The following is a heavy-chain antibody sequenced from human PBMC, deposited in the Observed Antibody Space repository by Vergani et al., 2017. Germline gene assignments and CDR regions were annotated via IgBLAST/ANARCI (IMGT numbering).Heavy chain of an antibody. J-gene: IGHJ6*02. V-gene: IGHV3-48*01. CDR2: ISSSSRTI. CDR3: ARDTYYDFWSGYYPLNISVMYV. Sequence: EVQLVESGGGLVQPGGSLRLSCAASGFTFSSYSMNWVRQAPGKGLEWVSYISSSSRTIYDADSVKGRITISIDNAKSALYLQMNSLRAEATAVYYCARDTYYDFWSGYYPLNISVMYVWGQGTTVTVSS. CDR1: GFTFSSYS. D-gene: IGHD3-3*01.